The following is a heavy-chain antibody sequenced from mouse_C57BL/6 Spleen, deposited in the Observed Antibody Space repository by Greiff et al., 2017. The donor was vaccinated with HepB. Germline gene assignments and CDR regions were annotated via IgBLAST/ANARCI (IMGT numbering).Heavy chain of an antibody. CDR1: GYTFTDYN. V-gene: IGHV1-22*01. Sequence: EVQLQESGPELVKPGASVKMSCKASGYTFTDYNMHWVKQSHGKSLEWIGYINPNNGGTSYNQKFKGKATLTVNKSSSTAYMELRSLTSEDSAVYYCARSGYDYEDWYFDVWGTGTTVTVSS. CDR2: INPNNGGT. CDR3: ARSGYDYEDWYFDV. J-gene: IGHJ1*03. D-gene: IGHD2-4*01.